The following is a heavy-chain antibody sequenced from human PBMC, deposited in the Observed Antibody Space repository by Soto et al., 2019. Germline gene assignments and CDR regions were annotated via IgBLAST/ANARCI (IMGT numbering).Heavy chain of an antibody. V-gene: IGHV1-69*01. CDR2: VIPIFGTT. Sequence: QMQLVQSGAEVKKPVSSVKVSCKSSGGTFSSYEVNWVRQAPGQGLEWVGGVIPIFGTTKYAPKFQGRIAISADQSTTMSYRELSSLRSEDTAVYFCATTGDGYNFDFWGQGTPVTVSS. D-gene: IGHD5-12*01. J-gene: IGHJ4*02. CDR1: GGTFSSYE. CDR3: ATTGDGYNFDF.